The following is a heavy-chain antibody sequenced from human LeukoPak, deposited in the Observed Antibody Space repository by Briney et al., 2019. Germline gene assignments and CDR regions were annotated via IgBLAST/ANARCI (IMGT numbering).Heavy chain of an antibody. V-gene: IGHV4-59*12. CDR3: ARDQIEEDYGDLRGYYYYGMDV. Sequence: SETLSLTCTVSGGSISSYYWSWIRQPPGKGLEWIGYIYYSGSTYYNPSLKSRVTISVDTSKNQFSLKLSSVTAADTAVYYCARDQIEEDYGDLRGYYYYGMDVWGKGTTVTVSS. D-gene: IGHD4-17*01. J-gene: IGHJ6*04. CDR2: IYYSGST. CDR1: GGSISSYY.